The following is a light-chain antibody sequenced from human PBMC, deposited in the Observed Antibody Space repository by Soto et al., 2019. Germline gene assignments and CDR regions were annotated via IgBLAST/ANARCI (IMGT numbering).Light chain of an antibody. J-gene: IGKJ3*01. Sequence: DIQMTQSPSSLSASVGDRVTITCRASQGISNYLAWYQQKPGKVPKLLICAAATLQSGVPSRFSGSGSGADFTLTISGLQPEDVATYYWRKYNRALFTFGAGTKVDIK. CDR3: RKYNRALFT. CDR2: AAA. V-gene: IGKV1-27*01. CDR1: QGISNY.